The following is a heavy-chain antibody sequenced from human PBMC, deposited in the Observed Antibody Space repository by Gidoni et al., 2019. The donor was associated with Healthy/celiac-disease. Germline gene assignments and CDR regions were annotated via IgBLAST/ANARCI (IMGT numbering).Heavy chain of an antibody. D-gene: IGHD3-3*01. CDR2: MSSNGGST. CDR1: GFTFCSYP. CDR3: ARGGAERVLRFLEWSLDYYYYGMDV. Sequence: EVQLVEPGGGLVQPGGSLRLSCAASGFTFCSYPMHWVRQAPGKGLEYVSAMSSNGGSTYYASAVKGRFTSSKDNAKNTLYLQMGSLRTEDMAVYYCARGGAERVLRFLEWSLDYYYYGMDVWGQGTTVTVSS. V-gene: IGHV3-64*01. J-gene: IGHJ6*02.